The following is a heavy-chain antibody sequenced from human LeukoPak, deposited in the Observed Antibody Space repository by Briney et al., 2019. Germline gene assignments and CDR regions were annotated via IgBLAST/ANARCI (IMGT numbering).Heavy chain of an antibody. Sequence: GESLKISCKGSGYSFTSYWIGWVRQAPGQGLDWMGWISAYNGNTNYAQKLKGRVTMTTDTSTSTAYMELSSLRSEDTAVYYCARSMRVRDGSGSYYSLFDYWGQGTLVTVSS. D-gene: IGHD3-10*01. V-gene: IGHV1-18*04. CDR1: GYSFTSYW. CDR2: ISAYNGNT. CDR3: ARSMRVRDGSGSYYSLFDY. J-gene: IGHJ4*02.